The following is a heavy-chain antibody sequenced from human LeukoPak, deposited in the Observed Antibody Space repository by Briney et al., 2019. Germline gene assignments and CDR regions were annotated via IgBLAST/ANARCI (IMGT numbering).Heavy chain of an antibody. D-gene: IGHD3-10*01. CDR1: GYTFTSYG. CDR3: ARDRVEGGPNWFDP. V-gene: IGHV1-18*01. CDR2: ISAYNGNT. Sequence: GASVKVSYKASGYTFTSYGISWVRQAPGQGLEWIGWISAYNGNTNYAQKLKGRVTMTTDTSTSTAYMELRSLRSDDTAVYYCARDRVEGGPNWFDPWGQGTLVTVSS. J-gene: IGHJ5*02.